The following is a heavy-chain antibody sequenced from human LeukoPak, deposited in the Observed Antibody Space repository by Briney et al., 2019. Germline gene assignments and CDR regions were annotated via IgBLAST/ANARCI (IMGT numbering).Heavy chain of an antibody. CDR3: ARGPGYDILTGYYNYFDY. CDR1: GGSFSGYY. Sequence: SETLSLTCAVYGGSFSGYYWSWIRQPPGKGLEWIGEINHSGSTNYNPSLKSRVTISVDTSKNQFSLKLSSVTAADTAVYYCARGPGYDILTGYYNYFDYWGQGTLATVSS. D-gene: IGHD3-9*01. CDR2: INHSGST. V-gene: IGHV4-34*01. J-gene: IGHJ4*02.